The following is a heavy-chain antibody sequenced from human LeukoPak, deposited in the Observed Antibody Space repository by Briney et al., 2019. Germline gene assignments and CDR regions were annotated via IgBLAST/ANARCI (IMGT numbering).Heavy chain of an antibody. CDR1: GFTFNNYE. V-gene: IGHV3-48*03. CDR2: ISTDGTMA. Sequence: GGSLRLSCAASGFTFNNYETNWVRQAPGKGLEWISYISTDGTMAYYAGSVKGRFTISRDNAKNSLYLQMNSLRADDTAVYYCARETIDCGGDCYDYWGQGTLATVSS. D-gene: IGHD2-21*01. J-gene: IGHJ4*02. CDR3: ARETIDCGGDCYDY.